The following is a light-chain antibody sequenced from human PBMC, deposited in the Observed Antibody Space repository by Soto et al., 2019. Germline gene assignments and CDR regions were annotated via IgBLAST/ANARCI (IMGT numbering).Light chain of an antibody. V-gene: IGKV3-15*01. Sequence: EIVMTQSPATLSVSPGERATLSCRASQSVNSNLAWYQQKPGQAPSLLIYGASTRATGVPARFSGSGSGTDFTLTIRSLQSEDFAVYYCQQYNNWPPYTFGQVTKLEIK. CDR1: QSVNSN. CDR3: QQYNNWPPYT. J-gene: IGKJ2*01. CDR2: GAS.